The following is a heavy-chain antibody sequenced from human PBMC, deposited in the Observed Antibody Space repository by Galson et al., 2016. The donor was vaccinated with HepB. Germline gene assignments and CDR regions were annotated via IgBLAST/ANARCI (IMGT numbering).Heavy chain of an antibody. CDR3: ARSVGAPGVFDF. V-gene: IGHV3-74*01. CDR2: INSDGSST. CDR1: GFTFSSYW. D-gene: IGHD3-10*01. J-gene: IGHJ4*02. Sequence: SLRLSCAASGFTFSSYWMHWVRQAPGKGLVWVSRINSDGSSTSYADSVKGRFTISRDNAKNTLYLQMNSLRAEDTAVYYCARSVGAPGVFDFWGQGTLVTVSS.